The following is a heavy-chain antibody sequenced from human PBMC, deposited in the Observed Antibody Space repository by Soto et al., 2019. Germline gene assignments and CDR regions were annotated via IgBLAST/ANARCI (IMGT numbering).Heavy chain of an antibody. J-gene: IGHJ5*02. CDR1: GGSISSSSYY. Sequence: PSETLSLTCTVSGGSISSSSYYWGWIRQPPGKGLEWIGSIYYSGSTYYNPSLKSRVTISVDTSKNQFSLKLSSVTAADTAVYYCARLGYDFWSGPTTWFDPWGQGTLVTVSS. CDR3: ARLGYDFWSGPTTWFDP. D-gene: IGHD3-3*01. CDR2: IYYSGST. V-gene: IGHV4-39*01.